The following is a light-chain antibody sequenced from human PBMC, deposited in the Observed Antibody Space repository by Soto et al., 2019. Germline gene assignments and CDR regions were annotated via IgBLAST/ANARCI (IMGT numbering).Light chain of an antibody. J-gene: IGKJ4*01. CDR3: QQYGRSPLT. V-gene: IGKV3-20*01. CDR1: QSVSDY. Sequence: EIVLTQSPVTLSLSPGERATLSCRASQSVSDYLAWYQQKPGQSPRLLIYDASYRATGVPGRFSGSGSGTDFTLTISRLEPGDSAVYYCQQYGRSPLTFGGGTKVDIK. CDR2: DAS.